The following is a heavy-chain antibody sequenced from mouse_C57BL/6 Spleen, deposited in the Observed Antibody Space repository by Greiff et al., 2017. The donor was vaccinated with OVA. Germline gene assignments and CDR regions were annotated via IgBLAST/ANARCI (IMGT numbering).Heavy chain of an antibody. CDR2: IYPGDGDT. D-gene: IGHD3-2*02. CDR1: GYAFSSSW. CDR3: AREGELRPFDY. V-gene: IGHV1-82*01. Sequence: VQLQQSGPELVKPGASVKISCKASGYAFSSSWMNWVKQRPGKGLEWIGRIYPGDGDTNYNGKFKGKATLTADKSSSTAYMQLSSLTSEDSAVYFCAREGELRPFDYWGQGTTLTVSS. J-gene: IGHJ2*01.